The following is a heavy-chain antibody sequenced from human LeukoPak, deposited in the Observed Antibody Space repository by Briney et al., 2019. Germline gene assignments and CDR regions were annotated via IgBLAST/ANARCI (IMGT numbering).Heavy chain of an antibody. Sequence: SQTLSPTCTVSGGSLSSFYCGWIRQPPGGGRGWVWYINNSGNTNYNPTVKTQVTISVDTSKNQSSLKPSSVTAADTAVYYCASITWGSGSYNQEGIWSWFDPWGQGTLVTVSS. J-gene: IGHJ5*02. CDR3: ASITWGSGSYNQEGIWSWFDP. CDR2: INNSGNT. V-gene: IGHV4-59*08. CDR1: GGSLSSFY. D-gene: IGHD3-10*01.